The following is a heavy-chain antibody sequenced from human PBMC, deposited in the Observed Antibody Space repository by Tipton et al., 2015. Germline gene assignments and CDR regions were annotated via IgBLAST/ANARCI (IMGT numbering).Heavy chain of an antibody. CDR1: GGSFSSGVHS. V-gene: IGHV4-30-2*01. J-gene: IGHJ1*01. CDR2: IYDRGST. D-gene: IGHD3/OR15-3a*01. CDR3: ARGGLDGFQV. Sequence: TLSLTCTVSGGSFSSGVHSWHWVRQPPGKGLEWLGNIYDRGSTSYNPTLKRRVSISVDRSRRQYFLRLTSVTAADSAVYFCARGGLDGFQVWGQGTPVTVSS.